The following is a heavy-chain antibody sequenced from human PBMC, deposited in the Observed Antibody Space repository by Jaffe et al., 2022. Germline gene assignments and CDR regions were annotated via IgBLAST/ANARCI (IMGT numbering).Heavy chain of an antibody. CDR1: GYSISSGYY. Sequence: QVQLQESGPGLVKPSETLSLTCAVSGYSISSGYYWGWIRQPPGKGLEWIGSIYHSGSTYYNPSLKSRVTISVDTSKNQFSLKLSSVTAADTAVYYCARAHQDDSSGYYWGDAFDIWGQGTMVTVSS. CDR3: ARAHQDDSSGYYWGDAFDI. J-gene: IGHJ3*02. V-gene: IGHV4-38-2*01. CDR2: IYHSGST. D-gene: IGHD3-22*01.